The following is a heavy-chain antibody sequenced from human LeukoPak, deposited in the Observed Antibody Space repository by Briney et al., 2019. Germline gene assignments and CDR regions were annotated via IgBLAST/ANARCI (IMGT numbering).Heavy chain of an antibody. CDR3: ARFYYGSGSSPNNWFDP. D-gene: IGHD3-10*01. CDR1: GGSITTYH. Sequence: SETLSLTCTVSGGSITTYHWSWIRQPPGKGLEWIAYIYYRGKTNYNPYLQSRVTLSLDTSKNKFSLKLTSVTAEDTAVYYCARFYYGSGSSPNNWFDPWGQGTLVTVSS. V-gene: IGHV4-59*01. J-gene: IGHJ5*02. CDR2: IYYRGKT.